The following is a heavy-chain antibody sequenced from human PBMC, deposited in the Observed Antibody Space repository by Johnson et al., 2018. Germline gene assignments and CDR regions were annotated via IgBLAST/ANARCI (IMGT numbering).Heavy chain of an antibody. V-gene: IGHV3-23*04. Sequence: VQLVESGGGLVQPGGSLRLSCAASGFIFSSYAMSWVRQAPGKGLEWVSGISGSGGGTRDYAAPVKGTLTISRDDSKNMLYLQMNSLRAEDTAVYYCARVLWWGSGSTPDVWGKGTTVTVSS. CDR3: ARVLWWGSGSTPDV. D-gene: IGHD3-10*01. CDR2: ISGSGGGTR. J-gene: IGHJ6*04. CDR1: GFIFSSYA.